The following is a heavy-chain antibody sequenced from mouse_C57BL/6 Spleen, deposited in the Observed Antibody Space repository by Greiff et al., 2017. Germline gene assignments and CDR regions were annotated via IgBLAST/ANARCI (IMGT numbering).Heavy chain of an antibody. Sequence: VQLQQSGPELVKPGASVKIPCKASGYTFTDYNMDWVKQSHGKSLEWIGDINPNNGGTIYTQKFKGKATLTVDKSSSTAYMELRSLTSEDTAVYYCARGGWLLRNWYFDVWGTGTTLTVSS. CDR1: GYTFTDYN. J-gene: IGHJ1*03. CDR3: ARGGWLLRNWYFDV. D-gene: IGHD2-3*01. CDR2: INPNNGGT. V-gene: IGHV1-18*01.